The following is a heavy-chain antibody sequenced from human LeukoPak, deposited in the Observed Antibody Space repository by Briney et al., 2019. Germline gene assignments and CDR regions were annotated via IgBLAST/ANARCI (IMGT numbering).Heavy chain of an antibody. CDR2: IIPILGIA. CDR3: AREAHYYGSGSYYPFDY. D-gene: IGHD3-10*01. J-gene: IGHJ4*02. CDR1: GGTFSSYA. Sequence: GASVKVSCKASGGTFSSYAISWVRQAPGQGLEWMGRIIPILGIANYAQKFQGRVTITADKSTSTAYMELSRLRSDDTAVYYCAREAHYYGSGSYYPFDYWGQGTLVTVSS. V-gene: IGHV1-69*04.